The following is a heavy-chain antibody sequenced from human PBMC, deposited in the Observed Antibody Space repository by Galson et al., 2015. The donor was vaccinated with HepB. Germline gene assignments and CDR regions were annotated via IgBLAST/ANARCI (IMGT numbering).Heavy chain of an antibody. J-gene: IGHJ3*02. Sequence: SVKVSCKASGYTFTSYGISWVRQAPGQGLEWVRWINPSGGRTNYAQKFQDRVTMTRDTSTSTVYMQLSSLRSEDTAVYYCATIRVGFCITTSCKADDFDIWGQGTMVTVSS. CDR1: GYTFTSYG. CDR2: INPSGGRT. V-gene: IGHV1-46*01. CDR3: ATIRVGFCITTSCKADDFDI. D-gene: IGHD2-2*01.